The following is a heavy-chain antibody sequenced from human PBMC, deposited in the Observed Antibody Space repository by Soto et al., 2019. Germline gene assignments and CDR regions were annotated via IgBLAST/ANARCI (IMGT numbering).Heavy chain of an antibody. CDR1: GGFVSSGSYY. CDR3: ARVERGTATTVVDAFDI. CDR2: MSHSGGT. D-gene: IGHD1-1*01. V-gene: IGHV4-34*01. Sequence: QVQLQQWGAGLLKPSETLSLTCAVYGGFVSSGSYYWSWIRQPPGKGLEWIGEMSHSGGTHANPSLKSRVTISVDTSKNQFSLKMSSVTAAATALYYCARVERGTATTVVDAFDIWGPGTMVTVSS. J-gene: IGHJ3*02.